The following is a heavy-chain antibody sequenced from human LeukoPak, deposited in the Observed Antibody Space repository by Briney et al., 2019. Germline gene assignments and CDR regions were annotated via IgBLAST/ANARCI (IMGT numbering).Heavy chain of an antibody. J-gene: IGHJ4*02. D-gene: IGHD2-8*02. CDR2: IKQDGSEK. V-gene: IGHV3-7*01. CDR3: ARLFGGVTTFDY. CDR1: GFTFSSYW. Sequence: GGSLRLSCAASGFTFSSYWMSWVRQAPGKGLEWVANIKQDGSEKYYVDSVKGRFTVSRGNAKNSLYLQMNSLRAEDTAVYSCARLFGGVTTFDYWGQGALVTVSS.